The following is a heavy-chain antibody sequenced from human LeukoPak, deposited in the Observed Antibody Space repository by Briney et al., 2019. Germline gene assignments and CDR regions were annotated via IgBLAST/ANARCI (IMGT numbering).Heavy chain of an antibody. D-gene: IGHD2-8*01. CDR2: IKQDESEK. J-gene: IGHJ6*03. CDR3: AKDRCSNGVGCYYYYMDV. CDR1: GFTFSTYW. Sequence: GGSLRLSCAASGFTFSTYWMSWVRQAPGKGLEWVANIKQDESEKYYVDSVKGRFTISRDNAKNSLYLQMNSLRAEDTAVYYCAKDRCSNGVGCYYYYMDVWGKGTTVTISS. V-gene: IGHV3-7*01.